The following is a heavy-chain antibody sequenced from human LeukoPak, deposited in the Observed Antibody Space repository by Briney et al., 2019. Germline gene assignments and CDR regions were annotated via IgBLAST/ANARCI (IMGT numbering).Heavy chain of an antibody. J-gene: IGHJ4*01. CDR3: AKAGRFGRGVFEY. D-gene: IGHD3-16*01. V-gene: IGHV3-48*03. Sequence: GGSLRLSCAASGFTFSNSEMNWVRQPPGKGLEWLSYTSNSGNTIYYADSVKGRFAISRDNAKNSLYLQINSLRAEDTAVYYCAKAGRFGRGVFEYGGDGTLVTVSS. CDR2: TSNSGNTI. CDR1: GFTFSNSE.